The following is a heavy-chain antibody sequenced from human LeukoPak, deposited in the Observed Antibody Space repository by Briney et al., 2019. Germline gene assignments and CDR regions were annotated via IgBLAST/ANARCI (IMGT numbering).Heavy chain of an antibody. D-gene: IGHD4-23*01. CDR1: GFFLSTYW. V-gene: IGHV3-7*01. J-gene: IGHJ4*02. Sequence: PGGSLRLSCEVSGFFLSTYWMSWVRQAPGKGLEWVACIKEDGSEKYYVNSVKGRFTISRDNVKNSIYLQMNSLRGEDTAVYYCVRDGRWPLVGDFWGQGTLVAVSS. CDR3: VRDGRWPLVGDF. CDR2: IKEDGSEK.